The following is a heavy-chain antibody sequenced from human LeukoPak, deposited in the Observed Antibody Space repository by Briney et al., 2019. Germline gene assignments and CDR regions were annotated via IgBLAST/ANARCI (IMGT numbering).Heavy chain of an antibody. CDR2: IKQDGSDK. J-gene: IGHJ5*02. Sequence: GGSLRLSCAASGFTFSNYWMTWVRQAPGKGLEWVANIKQDGSDKYYVDSVKGRFNISRDNAKNSLYLQMNSLRAEGTAVYYCARGPTWIQLWPWGQGTLVTVSS. CDR1: GFTFSNYW. V-gene: IGHV3-7*04. D-gene: IGHD5-18*01. CDR3: ARGPTWIQLWP.